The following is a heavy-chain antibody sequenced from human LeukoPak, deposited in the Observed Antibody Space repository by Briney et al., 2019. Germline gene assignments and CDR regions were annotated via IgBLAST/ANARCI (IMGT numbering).Heavy chain of an antibody. CDR3: ARRKGTAMETWEDY. J-gene: IGHJ4*02. V-gene: IGHV4-39*01. Sequence: SETLSLTCTVSGASISSSTYYWGWIRQPPGRGLEWIGSIYYSGSTYYNPSLKSRVTISVDTSKNQFSLKLSSVTAADTAVYYGARRKGTAMETWEDYWGQGTLVTVSS. CDR1: GASISSSTYY. CDR2: IYYSGST. D-gene: IGHD5-18*01.